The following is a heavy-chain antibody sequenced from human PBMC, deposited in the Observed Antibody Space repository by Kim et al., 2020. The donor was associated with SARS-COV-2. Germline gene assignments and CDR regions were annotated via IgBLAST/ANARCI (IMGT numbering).Heavy chain of an antibody. CDR3: ARGLGG. CDR2: IYYSGST. Sequence: IYYSGSTYYNPSLKSRVTISVDTSKNQFSLKLSSVTAADTAVYYCARGLGGWGQGTLVTVSS. V-gene: IGHV4-30-4*01. J-gene: IGHJ4*02. D-gene: IGHD3-10*01.